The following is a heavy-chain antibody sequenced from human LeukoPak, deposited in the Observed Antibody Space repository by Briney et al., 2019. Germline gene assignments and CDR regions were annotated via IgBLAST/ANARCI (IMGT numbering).Heavy chain of an antibody. J-gene: IGHJ6*03. CDR2: INPNSGGT. CDR3: TRHTLTGEYYYYYYYMDV. CDR1: GYTFTGYY. Sequence: ASVKVSCKASGYTFTGYYMHWVRQAPGQGLEWMGWINPNSGGTNYAQKFQGRVTMTRDTSISTAYMELSRLRSDDTAVYYCTRHTLTGEYYYYYYYMDVWGKGTTVTVSS. D-gene: IGHD1-20*01. V-gene: IGHV1-2*02.